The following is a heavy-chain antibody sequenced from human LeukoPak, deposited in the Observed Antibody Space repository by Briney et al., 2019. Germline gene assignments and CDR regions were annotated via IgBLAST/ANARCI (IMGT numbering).Heavy chain of an antibody. J-gene: IGHJ4*02. Sequence: SETLSLTCAVYGGSFSGYYWSWIRQPPGKGLEWIGEINHSGSTNYNPSLKSRVTISVDTSKNQFSLKLSSVTAADTAVYYCAREVTAAWALVIDYWGQGTLVTVSS. D-gene: IGHD2-21*02. CDR1: GGSFSGYY. CDR2: INHSGST. CDR3: AREVTAAWALVIDY. V-gene: IGHV4-34*01.